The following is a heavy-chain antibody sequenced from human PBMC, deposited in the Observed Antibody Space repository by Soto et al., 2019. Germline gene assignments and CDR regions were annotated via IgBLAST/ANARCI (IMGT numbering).Heavy chain of an antibody. V-gene: IGHV4-34*01. CDR2: INHSGST. CDR3: ARGLGGFAWNYPYFDY. Sequence: PSETLSLTCAVYGGSFSGYYWSWIRQPPGKGLEWIGEINHSGSTNYNPSLKSRVTISVDTSKNQFSLKLSSVTAADTAVYYCARGLGGFAWNYPYFDYWGQGTLVTVSS. J-gene: IGHJ4*02. D-gene: IGHD1-7*01. CDR1: GGSFSGYY.